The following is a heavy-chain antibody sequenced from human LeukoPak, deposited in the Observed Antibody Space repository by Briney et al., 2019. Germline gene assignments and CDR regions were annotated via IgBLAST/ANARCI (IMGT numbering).Heavy chain of an antibody. V-gene: IGHV3-30*18. CDR3: ANGPNTAMVNY. Sequence: GGSLRLSCAASGFTISSYGMHWVRQAPGKGLEWVAVISYDGSNKYYADSVKGRFTISRDNSKNTLYLQMNSLRAEDTAVYYCANGPNTAMVNYWGQGTLVTVSS. CDR1: GFTISSYG. D-gene: IGHD5-18*01. CDR2: ISYDGSNK. J-gene: IGHJ4*02.